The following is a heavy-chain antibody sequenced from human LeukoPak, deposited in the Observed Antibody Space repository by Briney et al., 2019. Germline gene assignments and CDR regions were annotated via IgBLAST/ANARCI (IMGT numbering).Heavy chain of an antibody. Sequence: GGSLRLSCAASGFTFSSYAMSWVRQAPGKGLEWVSGISTNGGSTSYADSVKGRFTISRDNSRNTLYMEMNSLRAEDTAVYYCSVMHRYYDGSGYWVQWGQGTLVTVSS. CDR3: SVMHRYYDGSGYWVQ. CDR2: ISTNGGST. J-gene: IGHJ4*02. V-gene: IGHV3-23*01. D-gene: IGHD3-22*01. CDR1: GFTFSSYA.